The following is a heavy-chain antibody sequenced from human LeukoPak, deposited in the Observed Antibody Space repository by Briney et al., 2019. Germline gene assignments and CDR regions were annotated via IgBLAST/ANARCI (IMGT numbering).Heavy chain of an antibody. D-gene: IGHD2-15*01. J-gene: IGHJ4*02. CDR1: GYTFTSYY. V-gene: IGHV1-46*01. Sequence: ASVKVSCKASGYTFTSYYMHWVRQAPGQGLEWMGIINPSGGSTSYAQKFQGRVTMTRDTSTSTVYMELSSLRSEDTAVYYCAGGYCSGGSCFEWYYFDYWGQGTPVTVSS. CDR2: INPSGGST. CDR3: AGGYCSGGSCFEWYYFDY.